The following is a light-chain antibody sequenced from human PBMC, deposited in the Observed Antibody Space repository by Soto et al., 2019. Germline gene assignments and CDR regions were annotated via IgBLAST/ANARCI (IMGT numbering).Light chain of an antibody. CDR3: QQYFEWPPMT. Sequence: EIVMTQSPATLSVSPGESVTLSCRASQLFSSNLAWYQRRPGQAPRLLIYGSSTRATGVPPRFSGSASGTEFTLTISSLQSEDFGVYYCQQYFEWPPMTFGQGTKVEI. V-gene: IGKV3-15*01. CDR1: QLFSSN. CDR2: GSS. J-gene: IGKJ1*01.